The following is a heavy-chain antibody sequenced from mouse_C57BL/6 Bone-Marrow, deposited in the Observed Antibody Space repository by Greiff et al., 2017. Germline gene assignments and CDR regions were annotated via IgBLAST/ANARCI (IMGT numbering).Heavy chain of an antibody. V-gene: IGHV1-55*01. CDR1: GYTFTSYW. CDR2: IYPGSGST. J-gene: IGHJ2*01. CDR3: ARYDGYSLN. D-gene: IGHD2-3*01. Sequence: VQLQQPGAELVKPGASVKMSCKASGYTFTSYWITWVKQRPGQGLEWIGDIYPGSGSTNYNEKFKSKATLTVVTSSSTAYMQLSSLTSEDSAVYYCARYDGYSLNWGQGTTLTVSS.